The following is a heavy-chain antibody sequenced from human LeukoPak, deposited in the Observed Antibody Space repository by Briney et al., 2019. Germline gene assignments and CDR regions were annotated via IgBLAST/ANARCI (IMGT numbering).Heavy chain of an antibody. CDR2: IYYSGST. V-gene: IGHV4-59*01. D-gene: IGHD6-13*01. Sequence: SKTLSLTCTASGGSISSYYWSWIRQPPGKGLEWIGYIYYSGSTNYNPSLKSRVTISVDTSKNQFSLKLSSVTAADTAVYYCARVRGYSSRYYFDYWGQGTLVTVSS. J-gene: IGHJ4*02. CDR1: GGSISSYY. CDR3: ARVRGYSSRYYFDY.